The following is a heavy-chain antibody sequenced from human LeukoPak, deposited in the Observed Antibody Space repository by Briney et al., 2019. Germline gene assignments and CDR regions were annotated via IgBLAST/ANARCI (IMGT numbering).Heavy chain of an antibody. Sequence: ASVEVSCKASGYTFVDYYMHWVRQAPGQGLEWMGWINPNSGGTNYAQKFQGRVTMTRDTSISTAYMELSRLRSDDTAVYYCARGLGPPYSYAQGWWFDPWGQGTLVTVSS. J-gene: IGHJ5*02. CDR1: GYTFVDYY. V-gene: IGHV1-2*02. CDR3: ARGLGPPYSYAQGWWFDP. CDR2: INPNSGGT. D-gene: IGHD5-18*01.